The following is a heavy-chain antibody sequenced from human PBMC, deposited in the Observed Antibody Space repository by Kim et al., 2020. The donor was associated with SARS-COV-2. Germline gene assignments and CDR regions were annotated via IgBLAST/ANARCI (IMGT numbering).Heavy chain of an antibody. J-gene: IGHJ6*02. D-gene: IGHD3-9*01. CDR2: ISAYNGNT. CDR1: GYTFTSYG. CDR3: ARSGYYDILTGYHYYYGMDV. Sequence: ASVKVSCKASGYTFTSYGISWVRQAPGQGLEWMGWISAYNGNTNYAQKLQGRVTMTTDTSTSTAYMELRSLRSDDTAVYYCARSGYYDILTGYHYYYGMDVWGQGTTVTVSS. V-gene: IGHV1-18*04.